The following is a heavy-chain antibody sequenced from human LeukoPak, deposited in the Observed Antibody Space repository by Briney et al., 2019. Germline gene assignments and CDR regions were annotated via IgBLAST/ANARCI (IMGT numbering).Heavy chain of an antibody. CDR2: INPSGGGT. D-gene: IGHD6-13*01. CDR3: ARDRGGQPQLY. V-gene: IGHV1-46*01. Sequence: GASVKVSCKASGYTFTSYSMHWVRQAPGQGLEWMGIINPSGGGTRYAQKFQGRVTMTRDTSTSTVYMELSSLRSEDTAVYYCARDRGGQPQLYWGQGTLATVSS. J-gene: IGHJ4*02. CDR1: GYTFTSYS.